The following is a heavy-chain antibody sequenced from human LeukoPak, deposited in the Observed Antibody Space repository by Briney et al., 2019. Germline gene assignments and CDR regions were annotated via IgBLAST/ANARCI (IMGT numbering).Heavy chain of an antibody. CDR3: AKDRDCYFEY. Sequence: GGSLRLSCAASGFTFGDYVMLWVRHTPAKGLEWVSLISWDGGSTSYADSVKGRFTISRDNSKNSLYLQMNTLRPEDTALYYCAKDRDCYFEYWGQGTPVTVSS. CDR2: ISWDGGST. CDR1: GFTFGDYV. J-gene: IGHJ4*02. D-gene: IGHD3/OR15-3a*01. V-gene: IGHV3-43D*04.